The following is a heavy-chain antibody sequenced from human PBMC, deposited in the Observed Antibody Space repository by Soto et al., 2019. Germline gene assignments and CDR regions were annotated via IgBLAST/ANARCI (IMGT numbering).Heavy chain of an antibody. CDR1: GYTFSNYG. D-gene: IGHD5-18*01. CDR3: ARDPGFGFGYSYAFAMDV. Sequence: ASVKVSCKASGYTFSNYGISWVRQGPGQGLEWMGWISGYNGNTHYEEKVQDRIKMTTDTSTSTTYLELRSLRSDDTAVYFCARDPGFGFGYSYAFAMDVWGQGTTVTVS. J-gene: IGHJ6*02. V-gene: IGHV1-18*01. CDR2: ISGYNGNT.